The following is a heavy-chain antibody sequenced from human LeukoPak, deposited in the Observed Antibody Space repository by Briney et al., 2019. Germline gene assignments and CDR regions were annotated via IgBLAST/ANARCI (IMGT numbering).Heavy chain of an antibody. CDR1: GGSFSGYY. CDR2: INHGGST. D-gene: IGHD2-2*01. V-gene: IGHV4-34*01. CDR3: ASYQLPQGWFDP. J-gene: IGHJ5*02. Sequence: SETLSLTCAVYGGSFSGYYWSWIRQPPGKGLEWIGEINHGGSTSYNPSLKSRVTISIDTSKKQFSLKLTSVTAADTAVYYCASYQLPQGWFDPWGQGNLVAVSS.